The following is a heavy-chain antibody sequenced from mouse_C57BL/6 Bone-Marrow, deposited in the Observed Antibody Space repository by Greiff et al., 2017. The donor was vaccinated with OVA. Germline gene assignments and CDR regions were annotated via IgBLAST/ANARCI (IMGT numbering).Heavy chain of an antibody. CDR1: GFSLRPSGMG. D-gene: IGHD1-1*01. Sequence: QVTLKESGPGLLQSSQTLSLTCSFSGFSLRPSGMGVSWIRQPSGKGLEWLAHIYWDDDKRYNPSLKSRLTISKDTSRNQVFLKITSVDTADTATYYCARSPIYYYGSVDYWGQGTTLTVSS. J-gene: IGHJ2*01. CDR2: IYWDDDK. CDR3: ARSPIYYYGSVDY. V-gene: IGHV8-12*01.